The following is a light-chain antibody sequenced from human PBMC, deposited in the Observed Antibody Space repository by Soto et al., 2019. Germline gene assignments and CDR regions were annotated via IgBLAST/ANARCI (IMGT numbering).Light chain of an antibody. J-gene: IGKJ5*01. CDR1: QSVLYISNQKNY. CDR3: QQLNSYPIT. Sequence: DIVMTQSPDSLAVSLGQRATINCKSSQSVLYISNQKNYLAWYQQKPGKAPKLLIYAASTLQSGVPSRFSGSGSGTDFTLTISSLQPEDFATYYCQQLNSYPITFGQGTRLEIK. V-gene: IGKV4-1*01. CDR2: AAS.